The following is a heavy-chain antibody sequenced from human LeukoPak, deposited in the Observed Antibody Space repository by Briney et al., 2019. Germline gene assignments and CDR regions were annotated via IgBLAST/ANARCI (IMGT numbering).Heavy chain of an antibody. V-gene: IGHV1-69*04. CDR3: ARTDIVVVPAATGDYYYGMDV. CDR1: GGTFSSYA. J-gene: IGHJ6*02. CDR2: IIPIFGIA. Sequence: WASVKVSCKASGGTFSSYAISWARQAPGQGLEWMGRIIPIFGIANYAQKFQGRVTITADKSTSTAYMELSSLRSEDTAVYYCARTDIVVVPAATGDYYYGMDVWGQGTTVTVSS. D-gene: IGHD2-2*01.